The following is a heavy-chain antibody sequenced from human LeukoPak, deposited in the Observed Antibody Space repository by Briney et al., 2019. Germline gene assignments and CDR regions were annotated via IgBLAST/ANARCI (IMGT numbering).Heavy chain of an antibody. CDR1: RFTFSSYG. V-gene: IGHV3-30*18. D-gene: IGHD2-2*01. CDR3: AKDPRYCSSTTSGC. Sequence: QPGRSLRLSCAASRFTFSSYGMHWVRQAPGKGLEWVELISYDGSNKYYADSVKGRFTISRDNSKNTLYLQMNSLRAEDTAVYYCAKDPRYCSSTTSGCWGQGTLVTVSS. CDR2: ISYDGSNK. J-gene: IGHJ4*02.